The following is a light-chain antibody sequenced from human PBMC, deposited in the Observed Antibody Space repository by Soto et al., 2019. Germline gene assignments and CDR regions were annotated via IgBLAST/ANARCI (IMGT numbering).Light chain of an antibody. V-gene: IGKV1-16*02. CDR1: QDIGNF. CDR3: QQYMSYPVT. CDR2: AAS. Sequence: DIQMTQSPSSLSASVGDRVTITCRASQDIGNFVAWFQQKPGKAPKSLISAASSLQSGVPSKFSGSRSGTDFTLTINNLQPDDSATYYCQQYMSYPVTFGQGTRLEIK. J-gene: IGKJ5*01.